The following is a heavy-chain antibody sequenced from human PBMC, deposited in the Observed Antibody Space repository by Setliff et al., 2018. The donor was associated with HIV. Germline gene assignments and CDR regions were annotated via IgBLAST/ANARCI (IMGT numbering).Heavy chain of an antibody. D-gene: IGHD3-22*01. V-gene: IGHV3-23*01. CDR2: ISGSGGLT. CDR3: AKGHYSSGDSKQNGFDM. CDR1: GFTFSNYA. J-gene: IGHJ3*02. Sequence: PGESLKISCAASGFTFSNYAMNWVRQAPGKGLEWVSTISGSGGLTFYADSVKGRFTISRDNSKNTLYLQRNSLRAEDTVVYYCAKGHYSSGDSKQNGFDMWGQGTMVTVSS.